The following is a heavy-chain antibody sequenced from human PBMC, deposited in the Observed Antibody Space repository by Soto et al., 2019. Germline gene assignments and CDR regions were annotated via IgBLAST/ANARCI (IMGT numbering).Heavy chain of an antibody. D-gene: IGHD3-22*01. J-gene: IGHJ3*02. V-gene: IGHV4-39*07. CDR1: GGSISSSSYY. CDR3: AREDYYDSRPAAFDI. Sequence: PSETLSLTCTVSGGSISSSSYYWGWIRRPPGKGLEWIGSIYYSGSTYYNPSLKSRVTISVDTSKNQFSLKLSSVTAADTAVYYCAREDYYDSRPAAFDIWGQGTMVTVSS. CDR2: IYYSGST.